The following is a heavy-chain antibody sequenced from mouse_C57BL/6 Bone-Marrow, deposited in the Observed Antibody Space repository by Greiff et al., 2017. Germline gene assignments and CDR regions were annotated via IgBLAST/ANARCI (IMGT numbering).Heavy chain of an antibody. J-gene: IGHJ2*01. CDR3: ARVRYHGGSRY. V-gene: IGHV1-81*01. CDR2: IYPRSGNT. D-gene: IGHD2-3*01. Sequence: VNLVESGAELARPGASVKLSCKASGYTFTSYGISWVKQRTGQGLEWIGEIYPRSGNTYYNEKFKGKATLTADKSSSTAYMELRSLTSEDSAVYFCARVRYHGGSRYGGQGTTLTVSS. CDR1: GYTFTSYG.